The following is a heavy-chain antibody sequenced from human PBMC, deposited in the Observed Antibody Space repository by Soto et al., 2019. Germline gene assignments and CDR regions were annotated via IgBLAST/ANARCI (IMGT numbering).Heavy chain of an antibody. Sequence: SETLSLTCTVSGGSISSYYWSWIRQPPGKGLEWIGYIYYSGSTNYNPSLKSRVTISVDTSKNQFSLKLSSVTAADTAVYYCARLGGAAAEDYYYMDVWGKGTTVTVSS. V-gene: IGHV4-59*08. D-gene: IGHD6-13*01. CDR2: IYYSGST. CDR3: ARLGGAAAEDYYYMDV. J-gene: IGHJ6*03. CDR1: GGSISSYY.